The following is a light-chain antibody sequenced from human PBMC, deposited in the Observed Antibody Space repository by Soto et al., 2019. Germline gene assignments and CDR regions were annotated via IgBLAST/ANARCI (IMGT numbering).Light chain of an antibody. V-gene: IGKV3-15*01. CDR1: QSVSSN. Sequence: EIGLTQSPATLSVSPGERATLSCRASQSVSSNLAWHQQKPGQAPRILMYDASTRATGISARFSGSGSGTEFTLTICSLQSEDFAVYYCQQYHNWPITFGQGTRLEIK. CDR3: QQYHNWPIT. J-gene: IGKJ5*01. CDR2: DAS.